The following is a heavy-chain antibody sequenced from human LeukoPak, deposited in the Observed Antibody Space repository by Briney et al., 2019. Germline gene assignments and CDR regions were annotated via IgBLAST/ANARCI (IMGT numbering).Heavy chain of an antibody. V-gene: IGHV1-2*02. Sequence: SVKVSCKASGYTFTGYYMHWVRQAPGQGLEWMGWINPNSGGTNYAQKFQGRVTMTRDTSISTAYMELSRLRSDDTAVYYCARDLTLIVPGGDYWGQGTLVTVSS. D-gene: IGHD3-22*01. CDR3: ARDLTLIVPGGDY. J-gene: IGHJ4*02. CDR1: GYTFTGYY. CDR2: INPNSGGT.